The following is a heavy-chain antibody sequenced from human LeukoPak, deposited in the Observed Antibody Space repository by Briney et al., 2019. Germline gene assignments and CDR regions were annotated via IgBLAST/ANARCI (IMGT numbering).Heavy chain of an antibody. CDR3: ARTDRENYAMDV. J-gene: IGHJ6*02. D-gene: IGHD1-26*01. CDR1: GFTFNNYE. CDR2: ISSRRSTI. Sequence: GGSLRLSCAASGFTFNNYEMNWVRQAPGKGLEWVSYISSRRSTIYYANYMRGRFTIFRDNAKNSLYMQMNSLRVEDTALYYCARTDRENYAMDVWGQGTTVTVSS. V-gene: IGHV3-48*03.